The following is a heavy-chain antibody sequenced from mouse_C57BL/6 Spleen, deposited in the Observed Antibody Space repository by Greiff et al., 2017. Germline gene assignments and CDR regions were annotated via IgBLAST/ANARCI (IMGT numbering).Heavy chain of an antibody. J-gene: IGHJ4*01. CDR2: IRNKANGYTT. V-gene: IGHV7-3*01. CDR1: GFTFTDYY. Sequence: EVQGVESGGGLVQPGGSLSLSCAASGFTFTDYYMSWVRQPPGKALEWLGFIRNKANGYTTEYSASVKGRFTISRDNSQSILYLQMNALRAEDSATYYCARYPVVSYAMDYWGQGTSVTVSS. D-gene: IGHD1-1*01. CDR3: ARYPVVSYAMDY.